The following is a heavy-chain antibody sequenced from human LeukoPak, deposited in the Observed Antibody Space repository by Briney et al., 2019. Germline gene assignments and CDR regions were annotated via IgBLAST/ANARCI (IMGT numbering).Heavy chain of an antibody. D-gene: IGHD2-2*01. CDR2: INTDGSST. CDR3: ARTIVPAAPLDY. J-gene: IGHJ4*02. V-gene: IGHV3-74*01. Sequence: GESLRLSCAASGFTFSSYWMHWVRQAPGKGLVWVSRINTDGSSTSYADSVKGRFTISRDNAKNTLYLQMNSLRAEDTAVYYCARTIVPAAPLDYWGQGTLVTVSS. CDR1: GFTFSSYW.